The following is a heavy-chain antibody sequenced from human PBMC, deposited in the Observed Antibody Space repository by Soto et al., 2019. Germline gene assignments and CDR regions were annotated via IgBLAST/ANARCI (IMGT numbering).Heavy chain of an antibody. J-gene: IGHJ6*02. CDR1: DGSISNYY. CDR2: IYYSGST. V-gene: IGHV4-59*08. Sequence: SETLSLTCTVFDGSISNYYWSWIWKPPGKGLEWIGYIYYSGSTNYNPSLKSRVTISVDTSKNQFSLKLSSVTAADTAVCYCARQQEAYHRPYYYYGMDVWGQGTTVTVSS. D-gene: IGHD3-16*01. CDR3: ARQQEAYHRPYYYYGMDV.